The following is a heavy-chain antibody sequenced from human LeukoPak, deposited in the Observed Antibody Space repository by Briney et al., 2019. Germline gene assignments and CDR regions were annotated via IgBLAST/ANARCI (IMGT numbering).Heavy chain of an antibody. CDR2: ISGSGGRA. CDR1: GFTFSSYA. Sequence: PGGSLRLSCAASGFTFSSYAMSWVRQAPGKGLECVSSISGSGGRAYYADSVKGRFTISRDNSKNTLYLQMNSLRAEDTAVYYCAKDVCGGDCYGWFDPWGQGTLVTVSS. D-gene: IGHD2-21*02. J-gene: IGHJ5*02. V-gene: IGHV3-23*01. CDR3: AKDVCGGDCYGWFDP.